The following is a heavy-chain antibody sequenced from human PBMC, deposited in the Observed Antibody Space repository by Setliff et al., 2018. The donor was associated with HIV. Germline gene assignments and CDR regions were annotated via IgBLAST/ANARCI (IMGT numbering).Heavy chain of an antibody. D-gene: IGHD6-19*01. J-gene: IGHJ4*01. CDR2: INTSGGSA. V-gene: IGHV1-46*01. CDR3: ARNQGDSSGWYAGDF. Sequence: GASVKVSCKASGYTFTTYSMHWVRQAPGQGLEWMGVINTSGGSAGYAEKFRGRVTMTRDTSTNTVYMDLRNLRSEDTAVYYCARNQGDSSGWYAGDFWGHGTLVTVSS. CDR1: GYTFTTYS.